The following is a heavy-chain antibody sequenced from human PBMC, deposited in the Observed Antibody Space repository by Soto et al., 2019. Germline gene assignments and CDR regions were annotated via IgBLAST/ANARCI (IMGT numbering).Heavy chain of an antibody. CDR2: IRSKANSYAT. CDR1: GFTFSGSA. CDR3: TPVGSGGS. V-gene: IGHV3-73*02. J-gene: IGHJ4*02. D-gene: IGHD3-10*01. Sequence: EVQLVESGGGLVQPGGSLKLSCAASGFTFSGSAMHWVRQASGKGLEWVGRIRSKANSYATAYAASVKGRFTISRDDSKNTAYLQMNSLKTEDTAMYYCTPVGSGGSWGQGTLVTVSS.